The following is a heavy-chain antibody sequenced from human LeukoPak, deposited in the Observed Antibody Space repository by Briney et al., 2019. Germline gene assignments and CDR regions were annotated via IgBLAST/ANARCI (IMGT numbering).Heavy chain of an antibody. V-gene: IGHV3-21*01. J-gene: IGHJ4*02. Sequence: GGSLRLSCAASGFTFNTYSMNWVRQAPGKGLEWVSAISGGGGSTYYADSVKGRFTISRDNAKNSLYLQMNSLRAEDTAVYYCARADGSGSYYNPSDYWGQGTLVTVSS. CDR1: GFTFNTYS. D-gene: IGHD3-10*01. CDR2: ISGGGGST. CDR3: ARADGSGSYYNPSDY.